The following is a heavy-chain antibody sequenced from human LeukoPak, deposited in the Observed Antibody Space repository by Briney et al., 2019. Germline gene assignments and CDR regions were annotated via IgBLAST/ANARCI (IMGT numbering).Heavy chain of an antibody. CDR2: INHSGST. CDR1: GGSFSVYY. J-gene: IGHJ4*02. V-gene: IGHV4-34*01. Sequence: SETLSLTCAVYGGSFSVYYWSWIRQPPGKGLEWIGEINHSGSTNYNPSLKSRVTISVDTSKNQFSLKLSSVTAADTAVYYCARGEIGVLIAAAGTFDYWGQGTLVTVSS. D-gene: IGHD6-13*01. CDR3: ARGEIGVLIAAAGTFDY.